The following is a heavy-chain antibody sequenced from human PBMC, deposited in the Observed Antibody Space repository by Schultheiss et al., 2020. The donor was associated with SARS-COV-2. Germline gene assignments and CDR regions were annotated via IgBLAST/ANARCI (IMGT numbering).Heavy chain of an antibody. CDR1: GGSISSYY. V-gene: IGHV4-34*01. J-gene: IGHJ6*02. D-gene: IGHD2-15*01. Sequence: SETLSLTCTVSGGSISSYYWSWIRQPPGKGLEWIGEINHSGSTNYNPSLKSRVTISVDTSKNQFSLKLSSVTAADTAVYYCARDQRGYCSGGSCYSRAGYYGMDVWGQGTTVTVSS. CDR3: ARDQRGYCSGGSCYSRAGYYGMDV. CDR2: INHSGST.